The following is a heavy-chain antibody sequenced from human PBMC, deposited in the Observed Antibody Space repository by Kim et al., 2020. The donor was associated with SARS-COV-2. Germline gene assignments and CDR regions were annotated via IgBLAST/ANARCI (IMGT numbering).Heavy chain of an antibody. D-gene: IGHD3-10*01. Sequence: YTPSLKSRVTISVDKSKNQFSLKLSSVTAADTAVYYCASSTYYYGSGSHYWGQGTLVTVSS. J-gene: IGHJ4*02. V-gene: IGHV4-4*02. CDR3: ASSTYYYGSGSHY.